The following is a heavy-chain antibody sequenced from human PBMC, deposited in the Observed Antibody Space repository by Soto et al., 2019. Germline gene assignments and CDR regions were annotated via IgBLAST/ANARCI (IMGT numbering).Heavy chain of an antibody. J-gene: IGHJ5*02. D-gene: IGHD2-2*01. CDR2: IYHSGST. CDR1: GGSISSGGYS. V-gene: IGHV4-30-2*01. CDR3: ASGGIFEPAAAFDP. Sequence: SETLSLTCAVSGGSISSGGYSWSWIRQPPGKGLEWIGYIYHSGSTYYNPSLKSRVTISVDRSKNQFSLKLSSVTAADTAVYYCASGGIFEPAAAFDPWGQGTLVTVSS.